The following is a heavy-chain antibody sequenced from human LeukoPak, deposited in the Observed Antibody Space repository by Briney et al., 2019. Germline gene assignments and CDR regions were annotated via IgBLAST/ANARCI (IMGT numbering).Heavy chain of an antibody. Sequence: PETLSLTCAVYGGSFSGYYWSWVRQAPGRGLEWIGEINRSGSANYNPSLMGRVTKSVDMSKNQCSLRLTSVTAADTAIYYWARNHSTGYSSRFRFDPCGQGTLDTVSS. J-gene: IGHJ5*02. CDR1: GGSFSGYY. CDR3: ARNHSTGYSSRFRFDP. D-gene: IGHD6-13*01. V-gene: IGHV4-34*01. CDR2: INRSGSA.